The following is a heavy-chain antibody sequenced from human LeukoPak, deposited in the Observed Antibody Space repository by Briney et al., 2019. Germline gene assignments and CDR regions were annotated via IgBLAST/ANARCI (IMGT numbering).Heavy chain of an antibody. Sequence: GGSLRLSCAASGFTFSSYNMNWVRQAPGKGLEWLSSITSGSGYIYYADSVKGRFTISRDNAKSSLYLQINSLRAEDTAVCYCARAVTTTPDCFDYWGQGTLVTVSS. CDR2: ITSGSGYI. J-gene: IGHJ4*02. D-gene: IGHD4-11*01. CDR3: ARAVTTTPDCFDY. V-gene: IGHV3-21*01. CDR1: GFTFSSYN.